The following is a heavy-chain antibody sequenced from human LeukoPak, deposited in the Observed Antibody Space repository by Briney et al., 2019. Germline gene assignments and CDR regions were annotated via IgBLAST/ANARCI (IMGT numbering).Heavy chain of an antibody. CDR2: FDPEDGET. CDR1: GYTLTELS. J-gene: IGHJ6*02. D-gene: IGHD2-15*01. V-gene: IGHV1-24*01. CDR3: ATVRLQAHYGMDV. Sequence: ASVKVSCKVSGYTLTELSMHWVRQPPRKGLEWMGGFDPEDGETIYAQKFQGRVTMTEDTSTDTAYVELSSLRSEDTAMYYCATVRLQAHYGMDVWGQGTTVTVSS.